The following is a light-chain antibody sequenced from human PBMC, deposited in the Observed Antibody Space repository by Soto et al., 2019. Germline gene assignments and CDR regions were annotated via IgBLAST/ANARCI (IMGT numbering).Light chain of an antibody. CDR3: QQYGSSLSIT. J-gene: IGKJ5*01. V-gene: IGKV3-20*01. CDR2: GAS. Sequence: EIVLTQSPGTLSLSPGGRATLSCRASQSVSSNYFAWYQQKPGQAPRLLIHGASRRATGIPDRFSGSGSGTDFTLTISRLEPEDFAVYYCQQYGSSLSITFGQGTRLEIK. CDR1: QSVSSNY.